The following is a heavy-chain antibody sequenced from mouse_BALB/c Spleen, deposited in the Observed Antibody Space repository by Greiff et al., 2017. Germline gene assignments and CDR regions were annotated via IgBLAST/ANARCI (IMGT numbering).Heavy chain of an antibody. J-gene: IGHJ4*01. D-gene: IGHD1-1*02. CDR3: ARWAYGAMDY. Sequence: EVQLVGSGGGLVQPGGSRKLSCAASGFTFSSFGMNWVRQAPEKGLEWVAYISSGSSTIYYADTVKGRFTISRDNPKNTLFLQMTSLRSEDTAMYYCARWAYGAMDYWGQGTSVTVSS. CDR2: ISSGSSTI. CDR1: GFTFSSFG. V-gene: IGHV5-17*02.